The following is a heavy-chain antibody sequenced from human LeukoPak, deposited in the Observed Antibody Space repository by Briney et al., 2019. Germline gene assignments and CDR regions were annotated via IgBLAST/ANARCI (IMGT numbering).Heavy chain of an antibody. CDR2: IYSGGST. D-gene: IGHD6-13*01. Sequence: GGSLRLSCAASGFTFSNAWMSWVRQAPGKGLEWVSVIYSGGSTYYADSVKGRFTISRDNSKNTLYLQMNSLRAEDTAVYYCARGTGIAAFGYWGQGTLVTVSS. J-gene: IGHJ4*02. CDR1: GFTFSNAW. V-gene: IGHV3-53*01. CDR3: ARGTGIAAFGY.